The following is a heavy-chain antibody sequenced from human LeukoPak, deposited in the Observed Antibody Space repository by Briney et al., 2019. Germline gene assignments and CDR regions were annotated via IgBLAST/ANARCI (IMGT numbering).Heavy chain of an antibody. Sequence: SETLSLTCTVSGGSISSSSYYWGWIRQPPGKGLEWIGSIYYSGSTYYNPSLKSRVTISVDPSKNQFSLKLSSVTAADTAVYYCARHSGYSYGYAYYYYYMDVWGKGTTVTVSS. D-gene: IGHD5-18*01. V-gene: IGHV4-39*01. CDR1: GGSISSSSYY. J-gene: IGHJ6*03. CDR2: IYYSGST. CDR3: ARHSGYSYGYAYYYYYMDV.